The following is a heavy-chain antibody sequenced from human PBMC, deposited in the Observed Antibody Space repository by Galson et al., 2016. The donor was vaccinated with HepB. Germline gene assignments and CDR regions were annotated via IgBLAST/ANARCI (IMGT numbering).Heavy chain of an antibody. CDR1: GFSFSAYA. V-gene: IGHV3-33*01. CDR2: IWSGEIKK. CDR3: ASSVGVAVIIDY. Sequence: SLRLSCAGSGFSFSAYAVHWVRQTPGKGLEWVAVIWSGEIKKYYADSVEGRFTISRDNSENTVYLQIDTLRVEDTAMYYCASSVGVAVIIDYWGQGTLVTVSS. J-gene: IGHJ4*02. D-gene: IGHD5/OR15-5a*01.